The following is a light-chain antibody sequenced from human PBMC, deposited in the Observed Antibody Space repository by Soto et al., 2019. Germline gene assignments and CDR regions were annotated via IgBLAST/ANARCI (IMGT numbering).Light chain of an antibody. V-gene: IGKV1-5*03. J-gene: IGKJ1*01. CDR3: QRYNSYWT. Sequence: DIQMTQSPSTLSASVGDRVTITCRASQSISSWLAWYQQKPGKAPKLLIYKSSSLESGVPSRFSGSGSGIEFTLTISSLQPDYFATYYCQRYNSYWTFGQGTKVEIK. CDR2: KSS. CDR1: QSISSW.